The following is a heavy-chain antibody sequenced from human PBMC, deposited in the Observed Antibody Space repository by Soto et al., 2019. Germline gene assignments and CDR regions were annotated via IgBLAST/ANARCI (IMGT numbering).Heavy chain of an antibody. V-gene: IGHV4-30-4*01. D-gene: IGHD1-26*01. CDR1: GGSISSGDYY. J-gene: IGHJ4*02. CDR2: IHHTGSP. CDR3: ARSRHSGSYFFDS. Sequence: SETLSLTCTVSGGSISSGDYYWSWIRQPPGKGLEWIAYIHHTGSPYYNLSLKSRLTISIDTSKNQFSLRLSSVTAADTAVYYCARSRHSGSYFFDSWGQGILVTVSS.